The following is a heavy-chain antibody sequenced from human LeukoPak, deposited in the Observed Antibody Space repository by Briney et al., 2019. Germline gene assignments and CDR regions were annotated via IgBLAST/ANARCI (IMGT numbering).Heavy chain of an antibody. Sequence: ASVKVSCKASGYTFTSYDINWVRQATGQGLEWMGWMNPNSGNTGYAQKSQGRVTMTRNTSISTAYMELSSLRSEDTAVYYCARGRRGGYSRYNWFDPWGQGTLVTVSS. CDR2: MNPNSGNT. CDR3: ARGRRGGYSRYNWFDP. V-gene: IGHV1-8*01. D-gene: IGHD2-15*01. CDR1: GYTFTSYD. J-gene: IGHJ5*02.